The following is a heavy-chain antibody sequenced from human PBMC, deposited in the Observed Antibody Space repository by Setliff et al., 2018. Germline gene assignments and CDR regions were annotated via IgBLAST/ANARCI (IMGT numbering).Heavy chain of an antibody. Sequence: PSETLSLTCAVSGDSISSSNWWNWVRQPPGKGLEWIGEIYHSGSTKYNPSLKSRVTISVDKSKNQFSLKLSSVTAADTAVYYCARVPPKDSGSFYWDAFDIWGQGTMVTVSS. J-gene: IGHJ3*02. V-gene: IGHV4-4*02. CDR1: GDSISSSNW. CDR3: ARVPPKDSGSFYWDAFDI. CDR2: IYHSGST. D-gene: IGHD1-26*01.